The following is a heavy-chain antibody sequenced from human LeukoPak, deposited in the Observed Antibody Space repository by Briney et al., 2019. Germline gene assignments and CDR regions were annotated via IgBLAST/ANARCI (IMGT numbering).Heavy chain of an antibody. J-gene: IGHJ4*02. Sequence: SVKVSCKASGGTFSSYDISWVRQAPGQGLEWMGRIITILGIANYAQKFQGRVTITADKSTSTAYMELSSLRSEDTAVYYCARDWKVNYFDYWGQGTLVTVSS. CDR1: GGTFSSYD. CDR2: IITILGIA. D-gene: IGHD1-1*01. CDR3: ARDWKVNYFDY. V-gene: IGHV1-69*04.